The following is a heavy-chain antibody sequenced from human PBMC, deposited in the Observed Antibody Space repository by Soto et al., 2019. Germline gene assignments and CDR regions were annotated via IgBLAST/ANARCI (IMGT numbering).Heavy chain of an antibody. J-gene: IGHJ5*02. D-gene: IGHD3-22*01. V-gene: IGHV3-11*01. CDR2: ISGSGNTI. Sequence: QVQLVESGGALVKPGGSLRLSCAASGFSFRDYYMSWIRQAPGKGQEWISYISGSGNTIYYADSVKGRFIISRDNAKNSLVLQMNSLRADDTAVYYCARDRLPMVVVVMGWFDPWGQGTLVTVSS. CDR1: GFSFRDYY. CDR3: ARDRLPMVVVVMGWFDP.